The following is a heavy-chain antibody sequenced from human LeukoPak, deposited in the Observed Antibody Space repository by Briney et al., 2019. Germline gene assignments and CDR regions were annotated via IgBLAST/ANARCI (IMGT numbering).Heavy chain of an antibody. J-gene: IGHJ4*02. CDR1: GFTFSSYG. V-gene: IGHV3-33*01. D-gene: IGHD2-2*01. CDR3: ARYCSSTSCSRAPFDY. Sequence: AGGSLRLSCAASGFTFSSYGMHWVRQAPGKGLEWVAVIWYDGSNKYYADSVKGRFTISRDNSKNTLYLRMNSLRAEDTAVYYCARYCSSTSCSRAPFDYWGQGTLVTVSS. CDR2: IWYDGSNK.